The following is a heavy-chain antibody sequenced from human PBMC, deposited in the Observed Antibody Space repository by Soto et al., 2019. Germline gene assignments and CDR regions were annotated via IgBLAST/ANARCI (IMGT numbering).Heavy chain of an antibody. J-gene: IGHJ4*02. D-gene: IGHD5-12*01. CDR2: TNTNTGGT. V-gene: IGHV1-2*02. CDR3: VRDRVPTAPEFDY. Sequence: QVQLVQSGAEVKKPGASVKVSCKAPGYTFTDYYIHWVRQAPAQGPEWLGWTNTNTGGTNYAQKFKGRVTVTRDTSTNTAYMDLYRLTSDDTAVYYCVRDRVPTAPEFDYWGQGTLITVSS. CDR1: GYTFTDYY.